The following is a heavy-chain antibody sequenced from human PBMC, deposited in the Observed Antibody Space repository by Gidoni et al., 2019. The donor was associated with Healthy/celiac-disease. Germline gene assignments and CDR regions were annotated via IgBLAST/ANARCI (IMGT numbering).Heavy chain of an antibody. CDR1: GGSISSYY. Sequence: QVQLQESGPGLVKPPETLSLTCTVSGGSISSYYWSWIRQPPGKGLEWIGYIYYSGSTNYNPSLKSRVTISVDTSKNQFSLKLSSVTAADTAVYYCARASGSYFYGMDVWGQGTTVTVSS. D-gene: IGHD1-26*01. V-gene: IGHV4-59*01. J-gene: IGHJ6*02. CDR2: IYYSGST. CDR3: ARASGSYFYGMDV.